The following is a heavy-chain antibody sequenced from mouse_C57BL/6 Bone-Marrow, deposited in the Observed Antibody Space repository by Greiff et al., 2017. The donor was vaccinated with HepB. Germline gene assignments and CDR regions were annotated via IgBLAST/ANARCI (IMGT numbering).Heavy chain of an antibody. V-gene: IGHV1-82*01. CDR2: IYPGDGDT. Sequence: VKLQESGPELVKPGASVKISCKASGYAFSSSWMNWVKQRPGKGLEWIGRIYPGDGDTNYNGKFKGKATLTADKSSSTAYMQLSSLTSEDSAVYYCTSPYYGYSYAMDYWGQGTSVTVSS. D-gene: IGHD2-9*01. CDR3: TSPYYGYSYAMDY. J-gene: IGHJ4*01. CDR1: GYAFSSSW.